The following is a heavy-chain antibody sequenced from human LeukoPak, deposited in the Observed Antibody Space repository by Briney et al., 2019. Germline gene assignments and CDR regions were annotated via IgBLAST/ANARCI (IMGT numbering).Heavy chain of an antibody. V-gene: IGHV2-70*11. CDR2: IDWDNDE. CDR1: GFSLSTSGMC. Sequence: SGPALVKPTQTLTLTCTFSGFSLSTSGMCVSWIRQPPGKALEWLARIDWDNDEYYSTSLKTRLTISKDTSKNQVVLTMTNMDPVDTATYYCARRNSDYDAAFDYWGQGTLVTVSS. D-gene: IGHD5-12*01. CDR3: ARRNSDYDAAFDY. J-gene: IGHJ4*02.